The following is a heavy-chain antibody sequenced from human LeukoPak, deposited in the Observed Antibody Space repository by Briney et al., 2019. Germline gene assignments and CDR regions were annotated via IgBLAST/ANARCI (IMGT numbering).Heavy chain of an antibody. J-gene: IGHJ4*02. CDR2: IYPGDSDT. Sequence: GESLKISCKGSGYSFTSYWIGWVRQMPGKGLKWMGIIYPGDSDTRYSPSFQGQVTISADKSISTAYLQWSSLKASDTAMYYCARGRRGFHGSGSYRPFDYWGQGTLVTVSS. V-gene: IGHV5-51*01. CDR3: ARGRRGFHGSGSYRPFDY. D-gene: IGHD3-10*01. CDR1: GYSFTSYW.